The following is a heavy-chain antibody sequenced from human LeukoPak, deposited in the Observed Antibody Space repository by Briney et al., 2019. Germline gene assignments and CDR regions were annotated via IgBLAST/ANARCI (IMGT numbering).Heavy chain of an antibody. D-gene: IGHD4-17*01. CDR1: GFTFSSYG. CDR2: IRYDGSNK. Sequence: PGGSLRLSCAASGFTFSSYGMHWVRQAPGKGLEWVAFIRYDGSNKYYADSVKGRFTISRDNSKSTLYLQMNSLRAEDTAVYYCAKREIPYGDQYYFDYWGQGTLVTVSS. J-gene: IGHJ4*02. CDR3: AKREIPYGDQYYFDY. V-gene: IGHV3-30*02.